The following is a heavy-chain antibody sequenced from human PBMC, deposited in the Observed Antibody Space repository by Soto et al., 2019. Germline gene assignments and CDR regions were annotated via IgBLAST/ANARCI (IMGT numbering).Heavy chain of an antibody. CDR2: LYSSGNT. Sequence: PSETLSLTCTVSGASINSYGWSWIRQPAGEGLEWIGRLYSSGNTDYNPSFKSRLTMSADVSQNHFSLKLFSVTAADTAVYFCARGPYSSGSYVLDSWGQGILVTVSS. CDR3: ARGPYSSGSYVLDS. D-gene: IGHD6-19*01. CDR1: GASINSYG. J-gene: IGHJ4*02. V-gene: IGHV4-4*07.